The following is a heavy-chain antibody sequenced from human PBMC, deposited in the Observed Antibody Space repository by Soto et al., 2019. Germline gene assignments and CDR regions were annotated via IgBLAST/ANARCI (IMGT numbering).Heavy chain of an antibody. J-gene: IGHJ4*02. CDR3: AQTWGHCRGGTCNLGDHYFDY. Sequence: SGPTLVNPTQTLTLTCTFSGFSLSRIGVGVGWIRQPPGNSLEWLSLIYWNDDKRYSPSLESRLTVTKDTAKNQVVLTMTNMDPEDTDNYYGAQTWGHCRGGTCNLGDHYFDYWGQGHXVTVSS. CDR1: GFSLSRIGVG. D-gene: IGHD2-15*01. V-gene: IGHV2-5*01. CDR2: IYWNDDK.